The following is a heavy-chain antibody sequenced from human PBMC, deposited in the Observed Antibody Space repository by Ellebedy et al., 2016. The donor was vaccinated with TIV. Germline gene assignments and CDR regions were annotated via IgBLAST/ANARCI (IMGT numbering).Heavy chain of an antibody. V-gene: IGHV7-4-1*02. D-gene: IGHD3-3*01. Sequence: ASVKVSCKASGYTFTSYAMNWVRQAPGQGLEWMGWINTNTGNPTYAQGFTGRFVFSLDTSVSTAYLQISSLKAEDTAVYYCARGPPPEYTIFGVVNPNWFDPWGQGTLVTVSS. CDR2: INTNTGNP. CDR3: ARGPPPEYTIFGVVNPNWFDP. CDR1: GYTFTSYA. J-gene: IGHJ5*02.